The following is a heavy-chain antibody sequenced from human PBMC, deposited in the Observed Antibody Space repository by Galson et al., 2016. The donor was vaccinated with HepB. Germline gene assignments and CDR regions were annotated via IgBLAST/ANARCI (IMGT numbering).Heavy chain of an antibody. CDR3: ARDWQWLRAAPHAVDF. D-gene: IGHD5-12*01. J-gene: IGHJ3*01. Sequence: KASGYTFTDYGINWVRQAPGQGLEWMGWISTVTGDTKYAERLQDRVTLTTDTSTFTAYLELRSLKFDDTAVYFCARDWQWLRAAPHAVDFWGQGTRVTVSS. CDR1: GYTFTDYG. CDR2: ISTVTGDT. V-gene: IGHV1-18*04.